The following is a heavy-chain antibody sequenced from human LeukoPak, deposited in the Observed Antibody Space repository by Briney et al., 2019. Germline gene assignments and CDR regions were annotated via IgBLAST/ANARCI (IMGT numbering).Heavy chain of an antibody. Sequence: GGSLRLSCAASGFTFSSYAMSWLRQAPGKGLEWVSAISGSGGSTYYADSVKGRFTISIDNSKNTLYLQMNSQRADDTAVYYCAKYGCRSTSCYRFDYWGQGTLVTVSS. CDR2: ISGSGGST. CDR3: AKYGCRSTSCYRFDY. D-gene: IGHD2-2*01. V-gene: IGHV3-23*01. J-gene: IGHJ4*02. CDR1: GFTFSSYA.